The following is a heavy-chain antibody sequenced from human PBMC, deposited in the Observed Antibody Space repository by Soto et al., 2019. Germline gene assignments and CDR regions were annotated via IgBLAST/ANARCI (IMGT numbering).Heavy chain of an antibody. CDR3: ARTSGGYERVGPFDL. CDR1: GYTLHDYA. Sequence: QVQLVQSGAEVKKPGASVKLSCKASGYTLHDYALHWVRQAPGHRLEWMAWINAGTGNTKYSQKLQGRVTITRDPSANTAYMELSSLTFEDTALYYCARTSGGYERVGPFDLWGQGTKVTVSS. CDR2: INAGTGNT. V-gene: IGHV1-3*01. D-gene: IGHD5-12*01. J-gene: IGHJ3*01.